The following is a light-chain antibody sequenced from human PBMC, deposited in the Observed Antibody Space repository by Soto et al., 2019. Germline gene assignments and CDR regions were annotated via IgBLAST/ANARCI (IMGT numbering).Light chain of an antibody. J-gene: IGKJ5*01. Sequence: DIQMTQSPSTLSASLGDRVTITCRASQIISDRLAWYQRKPGKAPKLLIFDASSRATGIPDRFSGSGSGTDFTLTISRLEPEDFAVYYCQQSGSSPITFGQGTRLEIK. CDR1: QIISDR. CDR3: QQSGSSPIT. CDR2: DAS. V-gene: IGKV1-5*01.